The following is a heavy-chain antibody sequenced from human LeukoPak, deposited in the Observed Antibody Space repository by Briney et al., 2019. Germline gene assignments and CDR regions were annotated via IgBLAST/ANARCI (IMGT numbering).Heavy chain of an antibody. Sequence: GASVKVSCKASGYTFTGYYMHWVRQAPGQGLEWMGWINPNSGGTNYAQKFPGRVTMTRDTSISTAYMELSRLRSDDTAVYYCATVSSGYYPYYFDYWGQGTLVTVSS. D-gene: IGHD2-21*01. CDR1: GYTFTGYY. V-gene: IGHV1-2*02. CDR3: ATVSSGYYPYYFDY. CDR2: INPNSGGT. J-gene: IGHJ4*02.